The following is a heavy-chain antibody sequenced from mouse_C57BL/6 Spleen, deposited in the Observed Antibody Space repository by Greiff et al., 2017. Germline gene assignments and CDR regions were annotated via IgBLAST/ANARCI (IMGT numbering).Heavy chain of an antibody. J-gene: IGHJ3*01. CDR2: IDPSDSYT. Sequence: VQLQQPGAELVMPGASVKLSCKASGYTFTSYWMHWVKQRPGQGLEWIGEIDPSDSYTNYNQKFQGKSTLTVDKSSSTAYMQLSSLTSEDSAVYYCARGGDYWFAYWGQGTLVTVSA. V-gene: IGHV1-69*01. CDR1: GYTFTSYW. CDR3: ARGGDYWFAY. D-gene: IGHD2-4*01.